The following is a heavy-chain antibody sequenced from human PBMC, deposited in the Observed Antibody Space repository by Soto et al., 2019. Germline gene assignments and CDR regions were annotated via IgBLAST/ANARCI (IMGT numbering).Heavy chain of an antibody. CDR3: AGVRGINVFDY. CDR1: GDSISAYS. J-gene: IGHJ4*02. D-gene: IGHD3-10*01. Sequence: PSETLSLTCTVSGDSISAYSWSWIRQHPGKGLEWIGYIYYSGSTYYNPSLKSRVTISVDTSKNQFSLKLSSVTAADTAVYYCAGVRGINVFDYWGPGTLVTVSS. CDR2: IYYSGST. V-gene: IGHV4-59*06.